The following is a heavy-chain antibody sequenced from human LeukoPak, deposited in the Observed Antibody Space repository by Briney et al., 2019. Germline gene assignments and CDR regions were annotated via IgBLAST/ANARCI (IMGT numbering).Heavy chain of an antibody. Sequence: GGSLRLSCAASGFSFSDYAMVWVRQAPRKGLEWVSGISSGGHDATFYADSVKGRFTVSRDNSKNTLYLQMNFLRVEDTALYYCAKDGLSYGTSTHIYHVDHWGQGTLVPVS. J-gene: IGHJ1*01. V-gene: IGHV3-23*01. CDR2: ISSGGHDAT. D-gene: IGHD3-10*01. CDR1: GFSFSDYA. CDR3: AKDGLSYGTSTHIYHVDH.